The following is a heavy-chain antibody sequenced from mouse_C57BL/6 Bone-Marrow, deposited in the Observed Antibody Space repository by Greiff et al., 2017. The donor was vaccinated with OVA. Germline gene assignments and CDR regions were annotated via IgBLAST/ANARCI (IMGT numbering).Heavy chain of an antibody. J-gene: IGHJ1*03. D-gene: IGHD2-4*01. CDR3: ARRAYYDYDRWYFDV. V-gene: IGHV5-6*02. CDR1: GFTFSSYG. Sequence: EVKVEESGGDLVKPGGSLKLSCAASGFTFSSYGMSWVRQTPDKRLEWVATISSGGSYTYYPDSVKGRFTISRDNAKNTLYLQMSSRKAEYTATYYWARRAYYDYDRWYFDVWGKGTTVTVSS. CDR2: ISSGGSYT.